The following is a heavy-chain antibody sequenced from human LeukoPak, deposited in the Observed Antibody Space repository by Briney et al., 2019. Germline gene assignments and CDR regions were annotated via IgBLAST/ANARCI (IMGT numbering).Heavy chain of an antibody. D-gene: IGHD3-22*01. CDR3: ARHERNGGYYDY. Sequence: SETLSLTCTVSGYSISSGYYWGWIRQPPGKGLEWIGYIYYSGGTDYNPSLKSRVTISVDTSKNQFSLQLSSVTAADTAVYYCARHERNGGYYDYWGQGTLVTVSS. V-gene: IGHV4-38-2*02. CDR1: GYSISSGYY. CDR2: IYYSGGT. J-gene: IGHJ4*02.